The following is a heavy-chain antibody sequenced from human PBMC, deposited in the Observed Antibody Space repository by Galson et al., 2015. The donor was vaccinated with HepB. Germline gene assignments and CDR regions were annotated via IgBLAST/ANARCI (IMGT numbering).Heavy chain of an antibody. CDR3: ARRDGYNYDSSGYFYFDF. CDR2: IQDDGTEK. V-gene: IGHV3-7*05. J-gene: IGHJ4*02. D-gene: IGHD3-22*01. CDR1: GFTFRNYK. Sequence: SLKLSCKASGFTFRNYKMNWVRQAPGQGLEWMAKIQDDGTEKYYADYVQGRFSISRDTSKNLLYLQMNSLRAEDTAVYYCARRDGYNYDSSGYFYFDFWGQGTLVTVSS.